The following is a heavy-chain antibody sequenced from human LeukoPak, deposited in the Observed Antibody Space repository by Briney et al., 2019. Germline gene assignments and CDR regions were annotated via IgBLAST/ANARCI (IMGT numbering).Heavy chain of an antibody. Sequence: GASVKVSCTASGYTFTSYGMGWVRQAPGQGPEWMGWISPYNGDRRDALKFQDRVTMTTDTSTTTAYMELRSLRSDDTAVYYCARLRLGELSLGFDPWGQGTLVTVSS. CDR3: ARLRLGELSLGFDP. CDR1: GYTFTSYG. V-gene: IGHV1-18*01. J-gene: IGHJ5*02. D-gene: IGHD3-16*02. CDR2: ISPYNGDR.